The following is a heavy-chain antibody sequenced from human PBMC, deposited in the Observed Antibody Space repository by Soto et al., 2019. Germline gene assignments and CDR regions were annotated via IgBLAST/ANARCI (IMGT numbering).Heavy chain of an antibody. D-gene: IGHD3-10*01. Sequence: EVQLVESGGGLIQPGGSLKLSCAASGFTVGNNYMSWVRQAPGEGLEWVSLIYGTGTTKYEESVKGRFTVSRDNAKNTLYLQMNSLRSDDTGVYDGVNDGRGAGSRYNSFGYWGQGTLVNVSS. J-gene: IGHJ4*02. V-gene: IGHV3-53*01. CDR1: GFTVGNNY. CDR2: IYGTGTT. CDR3: VNDGRGAGSRYNSFGY.